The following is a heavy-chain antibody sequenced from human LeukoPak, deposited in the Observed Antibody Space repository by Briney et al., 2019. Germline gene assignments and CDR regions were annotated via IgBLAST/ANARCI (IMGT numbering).Heavy chain of an antibody. Sequence: SVKVSCKSSVGTFSSYAIIWVRQAPGQALEWMGGIIPIFGTANYAQKFQGRVTITADESTSTAYMELSSLRSEDTAVYYCAGSYYNGPFDYWGQGTQVTVSS. D-gene: IGHD3-10*01. V-gene: IGHV1-69*01. CDR3: AGSYYNGPFDY. CDR1: VGTFSSYA. CDR2: IIPIFGTA. J-gene: IGHJ4*02.